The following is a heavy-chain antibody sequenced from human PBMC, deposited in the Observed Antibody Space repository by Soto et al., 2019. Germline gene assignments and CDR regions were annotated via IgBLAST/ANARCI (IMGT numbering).Heavy chain of an antibody. V-gene: IGHV3-23*01. D-gene: IGHD2-2*01. CDR3: AKTFLARYCSSSICYDPADYFDY. Sequence: GGSLRLSCGASGFPFNNYAMSWVRQAPGKGLEWVSSINNGGDNIYYADSVKGRFTISRDNSKSTLYLQMNSLRAEDTAVYYCAKTFLARYCSSSICYDPADYFDYWGQGTLVTVSS. CDR2: INNGGDNI. J-gene: IGHJ4*02. CDR1: GFPFNNYA.